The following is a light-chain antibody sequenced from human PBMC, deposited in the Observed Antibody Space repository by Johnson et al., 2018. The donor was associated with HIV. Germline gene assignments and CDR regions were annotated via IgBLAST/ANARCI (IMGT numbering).Light chain of an antibody. Sequence: QAVLTQPPSVSAAPGQKVTISCSGSSSNIGNNYVSWYQQLPGTAPKLLIYENNKRPSGIPDRFSGSKSGTSATLGITGLQTGDEADYYCGTWDSSLSASYVCGTGTHVTLL. V-gene: IGLV1-51*02. J-gene: IGLJ1*01. CDR2: ENN. CDR3: GTWDSSLSASYV. CDR1: SSNIGNNY.